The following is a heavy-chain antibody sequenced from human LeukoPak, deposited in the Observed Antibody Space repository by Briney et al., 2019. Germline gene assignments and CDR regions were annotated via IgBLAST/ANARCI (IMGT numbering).Heavy chain of an antibody. CDR2: INHSGST. Sequence: KPSETLSLTCAVYGGSFSGYYWSWIRQPPGKGLEWIGEINHSGSTNYNPSLKSRVTISVDTSKNQFSLKLSSVTAADTAVYYCARGLGYCSSTSCYTRGYYYYYMDVWGKGTTVTVSS. CDR1: GGSFSGYY. V-gene: IGHV4-34*01. J-gene: IGHJ6*03. D-gene: IGHD2-2*02. CDR3: ARGLGYCSSTSCYTRGYYYYYMDV.